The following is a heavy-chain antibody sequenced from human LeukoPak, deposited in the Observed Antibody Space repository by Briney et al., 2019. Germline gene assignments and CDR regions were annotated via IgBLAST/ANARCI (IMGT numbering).Heavy chain of an antibody. V-gene: IGHV4-34*01. J-gene: IGHJ5*02. CDR2: INHSGST. Sequence: SETLSLTCAVYGGSFSGYYWSWIRQPPGKGLEWIGEINHSGSTNYNPPLKSRVTISVDTSKNQFSLKLSSVTAADTAVYYCARVGNPLVTVFAWFDPWGQGTLVTVSS. D-gene: IGHD3-3*01. CDR1: GGSFSGYY. CDR3: ARVGNPLVTVFAWFDP.